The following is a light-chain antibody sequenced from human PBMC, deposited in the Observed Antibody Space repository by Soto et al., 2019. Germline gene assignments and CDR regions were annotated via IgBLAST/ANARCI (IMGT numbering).Light chain of an antibody. J-gene: IGLJ2*01. Sequence: QSVLTQPPSASGTPGQRVTISCSGSGSNIGSNGVNWYQHIPGTAPKLLTYSDNQRPSGVPARFSGSKSGTSASLAISGLQSEDEADYYCAAWDGSLSAVLFGGGTKLTVL. CDR2: SDN. CDR1: GSNIGSNG. V-gene: IGLV1-44*01. CDR3: AAWDGSLSAVL.